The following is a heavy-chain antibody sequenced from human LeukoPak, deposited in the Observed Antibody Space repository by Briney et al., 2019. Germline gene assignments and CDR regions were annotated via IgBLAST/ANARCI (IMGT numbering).Heavy chain of an antibody. CDR1: GGSISSYY. D-gene: IGHD3-16*02. J-gene: IGHJ5*02. Sequence: SETLSLTCTVSGGSISSYYWSWIRQPPGKGLEWIGYIYYSGSTNYNPSLKSRVTISVDTSKNQFSLKLSSVTAADTAVYYCARVMITFGGVIVNPEINWFDPWGQGTLVTVSS. CDR3: ARVMITFGGVIVNPEINWFDP. CDR2: IYYSGST. V-gene: IGHV4-59*08.